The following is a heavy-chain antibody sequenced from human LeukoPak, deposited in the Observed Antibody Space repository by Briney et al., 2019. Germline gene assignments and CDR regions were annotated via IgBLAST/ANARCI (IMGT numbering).Heavy chain of an antibody. CDR2: INHSGST. J-gene: IGHJ4*02. CDR1: GGSFSGYY. CDR3: ARGTSFDY. V-gene: IGHV4-34*01. Sequence: SETLSLTCAVYGGSFSGYYWSWIRQPPGKGLEWIGEINHSGSTNYNPSLKSRVTISVDTSKNQFSLKLSSVTAADTAVYYCARGTSFDYWGQGTLGTVS.